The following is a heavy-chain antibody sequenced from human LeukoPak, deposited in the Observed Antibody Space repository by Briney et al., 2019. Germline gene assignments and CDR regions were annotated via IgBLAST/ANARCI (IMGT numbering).Heavy chain of an antibody. J-gene: IGHJ4*02. CDR2: VSSRGTIQ. V-gene: IGHV3-48*01. CDR3: ARDPDYYDTSGPYFDY. Sequence: QPGGSLRLSCVASGFTFSDYSMNWVRQAPGKGLEWVSYVSSRGTIQYYADSAQGRFTISRDNARNSLYLQLDSLRAEDTAVYYCARDPDYYDTSGPYFDYWGRGILVTVSS. CDR1: GFTFSDYS. D-gene: IGHD3-22*01.